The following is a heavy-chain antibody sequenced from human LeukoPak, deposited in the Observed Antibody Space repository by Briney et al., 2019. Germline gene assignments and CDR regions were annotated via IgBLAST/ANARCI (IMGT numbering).Heavy chain of an antibody. CDR3: ARDRGGSSELGDAFDV. CDR1: GFTFSSYA. CDR2: INGGGGRT. V-gene: IGHV3-23*01. D-gene: IGHD1-26*01. Sequence: GGSLRLSCAASGFTFSSYAMSWVHQAPGKGLEWVSAINGGGGRTYYADSVKGRFTISRDNSKNTLYLQMNSLRVEDTALYYCARDRGGSSELGDAFDVWGQGTMVRVSS. J-gene: IGHJ3*01.